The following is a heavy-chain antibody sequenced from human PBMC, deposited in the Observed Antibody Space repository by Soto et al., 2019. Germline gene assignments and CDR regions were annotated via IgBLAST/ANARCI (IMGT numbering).Heavy chain of an antibody. CDR1: GGSMGSCF. V-gene: IGHV4-59*01. D-gene: IGHD1-26*01. CDR3: AAGEARSRNLAPYYLDF. Sequence: SETLSLTCTVSGGSMGSCFWTWSLQPPRGGREGIGYMHYSGTTSFFPSYNPSLRSRVTISEDTSKNQFSLQLLSVATADTAVYFCAAGEARSRNLAPYYLDFWGQGTLVTVSS. CDR2: MHYSGTT. J-gene: IGHJ4*02.